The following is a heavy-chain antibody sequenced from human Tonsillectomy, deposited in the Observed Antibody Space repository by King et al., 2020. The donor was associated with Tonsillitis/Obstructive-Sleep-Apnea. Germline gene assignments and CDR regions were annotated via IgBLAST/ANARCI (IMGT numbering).Heavy chain of an antibody. CDR2: IFHSGST. D-gene: IGHD3-22*01. CDR3: ARKADSSGYYNVPPHFDY. Sequence: QLQESGPGLVKPSQTLSLTCTVSGGSISSGDYYWSWIRQHPGKGLEWIGYIFHSGSTYYNPSLRSRVTISVDTSKNQFSLRLTSVTAADTAVYYCARKADSSGYYNVPPHFDYGGRGARAPVPS. CDR1: GGSISSGDYY. J-gene: IGHJ4*02. V-gene: IGHV4-31*03.